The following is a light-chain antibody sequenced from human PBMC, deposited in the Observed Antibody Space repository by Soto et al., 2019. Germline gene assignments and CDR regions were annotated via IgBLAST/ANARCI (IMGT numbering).Light chain of an antibody. J-gene: IGLJ3*02. CDR1: SSDVGAVYNY. CDR3: ISYTTSSTWV. V-gene: IGLV2-14*01. Sequence: QSALTQPASVSASPGQSITISCTGTSSDVGAVYNYVSWYQQYPGKAPKLLIYEVTNRPSGVSNRFSGSKSGNTASLTISGLQAEDEGDYYCISYTTSSTWVFGGGTNVTVL. CDR2: EVT.